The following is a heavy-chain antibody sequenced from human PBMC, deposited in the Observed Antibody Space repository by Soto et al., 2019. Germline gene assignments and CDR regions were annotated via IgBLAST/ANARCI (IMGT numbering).Heavy chain of an antibody. CDR1: GGSFSGYY. CDR3: ARVRGTVTTFDY. CDR2: INHSGST. V-gene: IGHV4-34*01. D-gene: IGHD4-17*01. Sequence: TSETLSLTCAVYGGSFSGYYWSWIRQPPGKGLEWIGEINHSGSTNYNPPLKSRVTISVDTSKNQFSLKLSSVTAADTAVYYCARVRGTVTTFDYWGQGTLVTVSS. J-gene: IGHJ4*02.